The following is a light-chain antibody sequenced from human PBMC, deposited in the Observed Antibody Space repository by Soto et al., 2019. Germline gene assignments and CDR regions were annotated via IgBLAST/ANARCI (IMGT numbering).Light chain of an antibody. V-gene: IGKV1-33*01. CDR3: QQYDNLLIT. CDR2: DAS. CDR1: QDISNY. Sequence: DIQMTQSPSSLSASVGDRVPITCQASQDISNYLNWYQQKPGKDPKLLIYDASNLETGVPSRFSGSGSGTDFTFTISSLQPEDIATYYCQQYDNLLITFGQGTRLEIK. J-gene: IGKJ5*01.